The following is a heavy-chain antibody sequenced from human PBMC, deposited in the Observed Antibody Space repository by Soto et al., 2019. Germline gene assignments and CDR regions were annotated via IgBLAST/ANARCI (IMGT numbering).Heavy chain of an antibody. CDR1: GFTVSNNY. CDR2: IYSGGST. Sequence: EVQLVETGGGLIQPGGSLRLSCAASGFTVSNNYMSWVRQAPGKGLEWVSLIYSGGSTFYADSVKGRFTISRDNSKNTLVLQINSLRAEDTAVYFCATYSSLDYWGQGTLVTVSS. D-gene: IGHD2-21*01. CDR3: ATYSSLDY. J-gene: IGHJ4*02. V-gene: IGHV3-53*02.